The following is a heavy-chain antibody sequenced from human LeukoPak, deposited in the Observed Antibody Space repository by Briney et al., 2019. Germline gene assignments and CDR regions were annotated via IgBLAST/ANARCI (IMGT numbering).Heavy chain of an antibody. Sequence: SQTLSLTCAISGDSVSSNSAAWNWIRQSPSRGLEWLGRTYYRSKWSNDYAVSVKSRVIINTDTSKNQFSLQLNSVTPEDTAVYYCARRRGTAQAFDYWGQGTLVTVSS. J-gene: IGHJ4*02. CDR3: ARRRGTAQAFDY. D-gene: IGHD6-13*01. V-gene: IGHV6-1*01. CDR1: GDSVSSNSAA. CDR2: TYYRSKWSN.